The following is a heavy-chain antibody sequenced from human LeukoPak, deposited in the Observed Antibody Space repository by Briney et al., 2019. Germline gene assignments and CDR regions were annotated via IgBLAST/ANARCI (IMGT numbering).Heavy chain of an antibody. CDR1: GFTFSSYA. D-gene: IGHD3-22*01. CDR2: ITGSSAST. J-gene: IGHJ4*02. CDR3: AKLDYYDTH. V-gene: IGHV3-23*01. Sequence: GGSLRLSCAASGFTFSSYAMSWVRQAPGKGLEWVSSITGSSASTYYADSVKGRFTISRDNSKNTLYLQMNSLTAEDTAVYFCAKLDYYDTHWGQGTLVTVSS.